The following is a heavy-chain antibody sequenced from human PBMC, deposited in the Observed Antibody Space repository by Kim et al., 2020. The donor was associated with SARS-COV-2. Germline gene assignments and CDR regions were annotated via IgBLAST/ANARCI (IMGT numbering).Heavy chain of an antibody. J-gene: IGHJ4*02. Sequence: ASVKVSCKASGYTFTSYYMHWVRQAPGQGLEWMGIINPSGGSTSYAQKFQGRVTMTRDTSTSTVYMELSSLRSEDTAVYYCARDIPHSSSWFSAFDYWGQGTLVTVSS. D-gene: IGHD6-13*01. CDR3: ARDIPHSSSWFSAFDY. V-gene: IGHV1-46*01. CDR1: GYTFTSYY. CDR2: INPSGGST.